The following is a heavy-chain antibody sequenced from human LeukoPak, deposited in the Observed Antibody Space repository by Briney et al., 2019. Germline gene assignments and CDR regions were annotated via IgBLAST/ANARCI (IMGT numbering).Heavy chain of an antibody. CDR3: AHSLVRGRSPPFDY. CDR1: GGSISSYY. D-gene: IGHD3-10*01. V-gene: IGHV4-59*01. Sequence: SETLSLTCTVSGGSISSYYWSWIRQPPGKGLEWIGYIYYSGSTNYNPSLKSRATISVDTSKNQFSLKLSSVTAADTATYYCAHSLVRGRSPPFDYWGQGTLVTVSS. J-gene: IGHJ4*02. CDR2: IYYSGST.